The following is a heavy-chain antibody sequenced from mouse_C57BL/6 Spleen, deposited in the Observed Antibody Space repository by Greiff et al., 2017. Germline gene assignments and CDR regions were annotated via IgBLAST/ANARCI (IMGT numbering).Heavy chain of an antibody. D-gene: IGHD2-3*01. Sequence: VQLQQPGAELVKPGASVKLSCKASGYTFTSYWMHWVKQRTGRGLEWIGRIDPNSGGTKYNEKFKSKATLTVDTTSSTAYMQLSGLTAEDSAVYYCARGEGYGYAMDYWGKGTSVTVSS. CDR1: GYTFTSYW. CDR2: IDPNSGGT. CDR3: ARGEGYGYAMDY. J-gene: IGHJ4*01. V-gene: IGHV1-72*01.